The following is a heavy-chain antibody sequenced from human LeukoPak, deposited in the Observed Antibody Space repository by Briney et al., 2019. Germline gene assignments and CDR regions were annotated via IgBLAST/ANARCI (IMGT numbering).Heavy chain of an antibody. Sequence: GGSLRLSCAASGFTFSNSWMDWVHQAPGKGLEWVANIKGDGSEKYYVDSVKARFTISRDNAKNSLYLQMNSLRAEDTAVYYCSWRLEYWGQGTLVTVSS. CDR2: IKGDGSEK. J-gene: IGHJ4*02. V-gene: IGHV3-7*01. CDR3: SWRLEY. CDR1: GFTFSNSW. D-gene: IGHD2-21*02.